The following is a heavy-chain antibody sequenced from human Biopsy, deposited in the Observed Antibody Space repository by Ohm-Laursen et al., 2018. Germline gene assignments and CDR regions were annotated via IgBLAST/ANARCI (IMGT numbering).Heavy chain of an antibody. V-gene: IGHV4-39*01. CDR3: ARQVDFWSGYVDY. Sequence: SGTLSLTCTVSGGSISDSTYHWGWIRQSPGKGLEWIGNIYYSGNTDYSPPLKSRVTISVDTSNNQFSLKLRFVTAADTAVYYCARQVDFWSGYVDYWGQGTLVAVSS. D-gene: IGHD3-3*01. CDR1: GGSISDSTYH. J-gene: IGHJ4*02. CDR2: IYYSGNT.